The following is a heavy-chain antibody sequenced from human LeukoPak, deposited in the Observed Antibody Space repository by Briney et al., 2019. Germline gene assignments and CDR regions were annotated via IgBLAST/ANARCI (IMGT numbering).Heavy chain of an antibody. CDR1: GFTFSSYA. V-gene: IGHV3-30-3*01. CDR2: ISYDGSNK. D-gene: IGHD3-3*01. J-gene: IGHJ3*02. Sequence: SGGSLRLSCAASGFTFSSYAMHWVRQAPGKGLEWVAVISYDGSNKYYADSVKGRFTISRDNSKNTLYLQMNSLRAEDTAIYYCARGFGVKIFGAPIWGQGTMVTVSS. CDR3: ARGFGVKIFGAPI.